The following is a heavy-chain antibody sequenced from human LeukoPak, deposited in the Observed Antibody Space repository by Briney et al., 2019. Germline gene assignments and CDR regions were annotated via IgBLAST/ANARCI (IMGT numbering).Heavy chain of an antibody. V-gene: IGHV3-21*01. J-gene: IGHJ5*02. CDR1: GFALSSYS. CDR3: ARVAVSGPTGWFDP. CDR2: ISSTSAYI. D-gene: IGHD2-8*02. Sequence: EGSLRLSCAGSGFALSSYSFGWVRQAPGKGLEWVSSISSTSAYIYYADSVKGRFTISRSNPDNLVFLQMNSLEAEDTAVYYCARVAVSGPTGWFDPWGQGTPVTVSS.